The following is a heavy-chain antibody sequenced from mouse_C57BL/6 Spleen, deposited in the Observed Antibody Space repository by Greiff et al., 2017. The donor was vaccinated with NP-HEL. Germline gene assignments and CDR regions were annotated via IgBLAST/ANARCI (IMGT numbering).Heavy chain of an antibody. Sequence: VKLMESGPELVKPGASVKISCKASGYAFSSSWMNWVKQRPGKGLEWIGRIYPGDGDTNYNGKFKGKATLTADKSSSTAYMQLSSLTSEDSAVYFWASSNWDVGFAYWGQGTLVTVSA. V-gene: IGHV1-82*01. J-gene: IGHJ3*01. CDR2: IYPGDGDT. CDR3: ASSNWDVGFAY. CDR1: GYAFSSSW. D-gene: IGHD4-1*01.